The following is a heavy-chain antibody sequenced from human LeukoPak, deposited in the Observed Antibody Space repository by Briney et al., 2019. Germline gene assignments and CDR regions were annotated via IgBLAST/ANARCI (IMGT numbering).Heavy chain of an antibody. D-gene: IGHD1-26*01. CDR3: ARDQKRAARILGATTEWVYFYFMDV. V-gene: IGHV3-53*01. J-gene: IGHJ6*03. Sequence: GGSLRLSCAASGFTVSSNDMSWVRQAPGKGLECISVIYSGGSTDYADSVKGRLTISRDNSKNTLYLQMNSLRAEDTAVYYCARDQKRAARILGATTEWVYFYFMDVWGKGTTVTVSS. CDR1: GFTVSSND. CDR2: IYSGGST.